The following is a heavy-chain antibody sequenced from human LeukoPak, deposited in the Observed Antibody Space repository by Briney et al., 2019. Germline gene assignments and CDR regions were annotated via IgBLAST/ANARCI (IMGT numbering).Heavy chain of an antibody. CDR3: ARHKYSGYGSLYYYYGMDV. J-gene: IGHJ6*02. CDR1: GGSISSYY. Sequence: ETLSLTCTVSGGSISSYYWNWIRQPPGKGLEWIGYIYYSGSTNYNPSLKSRVTISVDTSKNQFSLKLSSVTAADTAVYYCARHKYSGYGSLYYYYGMDVWGQGTTVTVSS. D-gene: IGHD5-12*01. V-gene: IGHV4-59*08. CDR2: IYYSGST.